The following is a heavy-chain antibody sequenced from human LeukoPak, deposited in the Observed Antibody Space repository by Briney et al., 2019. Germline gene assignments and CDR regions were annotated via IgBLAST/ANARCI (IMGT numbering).Heavy chain of an antibody. D-gene: IGHD5-18*01. CDR2: ISGSGGST. V-gene: IGHV3-23*01. J-gene: IGHJ4*02. CDR3: ARDTSLFGYSYGLNYFDY. Sequence: GGSLRLSCAASGFTFSSYAMSWVRQAPGKGLEWVSAISGSGGSTYYADSVKGRFTISRDNSKNTLYLQMNSLRAEDTAVYYCARDTSLFGYSYGLNYFDYWGQGTLVTVSS. CDR1: GFTFSSYA.